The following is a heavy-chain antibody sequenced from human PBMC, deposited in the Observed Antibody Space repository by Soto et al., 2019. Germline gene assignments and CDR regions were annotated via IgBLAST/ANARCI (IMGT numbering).Heavy chain of an antibody. D-gene: IGHD2-15*01. CDR1: GFTFGHYG. V-gene: IGHV3-30*03. CDR2: KSWKGGDE. Sequence: QVQLVESGGGVVQPGGSLRLSCEASGFTFGHYGMHWVRQAPGKGLEWVAVKSWKGGDEFYAASVKGRFTISRDNSRNVLYVQMHSLRSEDTGVYFCAREGCSGSICSGFDVWGQGTLVTVSS. J-gene: IGHJ4*02. CDR3: AREGCSGSICSGFDV.